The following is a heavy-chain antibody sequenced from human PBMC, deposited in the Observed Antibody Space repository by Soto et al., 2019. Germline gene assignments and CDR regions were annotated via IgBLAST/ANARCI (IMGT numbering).Heavy chain of an antibody. V-gene: IGHV4-31*03. D-gene: IGHD3-22*01. CDR1: GGSISSGVYY. CDR3: ARYYFDNSGYSNWFDP. J-gene: IGHJ5*02. CDR2: MHYSGIA. Sequence: QVQLQESGPGLVKPSQTLSLTCTVSGGSISSGVYYWSWIRQHSEKGLEWIGYMHYSGIAYYNPSLTSRVTIPVDTSKNQFSLKLSSVTAADTAVYYCARYYFDNSGYSNWFDPWGRGTLVTVSS.